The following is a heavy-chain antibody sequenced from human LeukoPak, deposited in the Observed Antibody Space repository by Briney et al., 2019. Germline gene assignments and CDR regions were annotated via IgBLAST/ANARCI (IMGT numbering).Heavy chain of an antibody. J-gene: IGHJ4*02. CDR2: ISYDGSNK. CDR1: GLTFSRYS. Sequence: GGSLRLSCAASGLTFSRYSMKWVRQAPGKGLEWVAVISYDGSNKYYADSVKGRFTISRDNSKNTLYLQMNSLRAEDTAVYYCASDHRSVSAAESGYYPWFDYSCRGTLVTVSS. V-gene: IGHV3-30*03. D-gene: IGHD3-22*01. CDR3: ASDHRSVSAAESGYYPWFDY.